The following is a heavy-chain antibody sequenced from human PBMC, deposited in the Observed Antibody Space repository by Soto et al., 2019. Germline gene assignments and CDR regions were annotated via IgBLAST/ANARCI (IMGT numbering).Heavy chain of an antibody. CDR2: ISAYNGNT. V-gene: IGHV1-18*01. D-gene: IGHD2-8*01. CDR3: ARDHTGDCTNGVCYFEPFDP. CDR1: GYTFTSYG. Sequence: ASVKVSCKASGYTFTSYGISWVRQAPGQGLEWMGWISAYNGNTNYAQKLQGRVTMTTDTSTSTAYMELRSLRSDDTAVYYCARDHTGDCTNGVCYFEPFDPWGQGTLVTVSS. J-gene: IGHJ5*02.